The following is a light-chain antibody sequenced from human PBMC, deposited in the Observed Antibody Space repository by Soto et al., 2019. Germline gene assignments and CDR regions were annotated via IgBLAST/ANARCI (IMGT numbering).Light chain of an antibody. J-gene: IGKJ2*01. CDR2: GAS. V-gene: IGKV3-15*01. CDR3: QQYYNWPPYT. Sequence: EVVMTQSPATLSVSPGDRATLSCRASQNVDTNVAWYQQKPGQAPRLLVHGASTRATGIPPRFTGFGSGTDFTLTISGLQSDDFAVYYCQQYYNWPPYTCGQGTKLQIK. CDR1: QNVDTN.